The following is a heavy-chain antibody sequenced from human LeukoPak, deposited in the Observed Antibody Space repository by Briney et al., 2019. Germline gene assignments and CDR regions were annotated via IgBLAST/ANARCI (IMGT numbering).Heavy chain of an antibody. CDR1: GDSLSSYYY. V-gene: IGHV4-38-2*02. D-gene: IGHD3-22*01. J-gene: IGHJ4*02. CDR2: AYHRGGP. CDR3: ARALYYFETSGYTFDY. Sequence: PSETLSLTCTVSGDSLSSYYYWAWIRPPPGRGREWSGSAYHRGGPHYNPSLRSRVTILVDTSENQLSLELSSVTAADTAVYYCARALYYFETSGYTFDYWGQGSLVTVSS.